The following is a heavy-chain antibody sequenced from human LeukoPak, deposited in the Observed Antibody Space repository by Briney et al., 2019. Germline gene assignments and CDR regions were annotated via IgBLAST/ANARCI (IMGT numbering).Heavy chain of an antibody. CDR1: GGSILGSFDH. J-gene: IGHJ4*02. CDR3: AREAEPRDCSSTSCYPFDY. V-gene: IGHV4-39*07. Sequence: PSETLSLTCTVSGGSILGSFDHWGWIRQSPQKGLEWIGSVYYSGATYYSPALKSRVTISVDRSKNQFSLKLSSVTAADTAVYYCAREAEPRDCSSTSCYPFDYWGQGTLVTVSS. CDR2: VYYSGAT. D-gene: IGHD2-2*01.